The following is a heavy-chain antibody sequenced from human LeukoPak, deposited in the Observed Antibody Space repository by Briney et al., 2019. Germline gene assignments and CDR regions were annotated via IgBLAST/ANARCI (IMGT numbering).Heavy chain of an antibody. D-gene: IGHD1-26*01. Sequence: ASVKVSCKVSGYTLTELSMQWVRQAPGKGLEWMGGFDPEDGETIYAQKFQGRVTMTEDTSTDTAYMELSSLRSVDTAVYYCATRYSGSYYYFDYWGQGTLVTVSS. V-gene: IGHV1-24*01. CDR2: FDPEDGET. J-gene: IGHJ4*02. CDR3: ATRYSGSYYYFDY. CDR1: GYTLTELS.